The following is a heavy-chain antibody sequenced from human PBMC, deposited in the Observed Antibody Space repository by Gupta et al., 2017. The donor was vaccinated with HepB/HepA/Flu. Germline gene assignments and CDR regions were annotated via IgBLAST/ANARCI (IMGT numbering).Heavy chain of an antibody. CDR2: ISYDGSNK. CDR3: AKDHKDIVVVPASWSHYYYYYMDV. D-gene: IGHD2-2*01. Sequence: QVQLVESGGGVVQPGRSLRLSCAASGFTFSSYGMHWVRQAPGKGLEWVAVISYDGSNKYYADSVKGRFTISRDNSKNTLYLQMNSLRAEDTAVYYCAKDHKDIVVVPASWSHYYYYYMDVWGKGTTVTVSS. CDR1: GFTFSSYG. J-gene: IGHJ6*03. V-gene: IGHV3-30*18.